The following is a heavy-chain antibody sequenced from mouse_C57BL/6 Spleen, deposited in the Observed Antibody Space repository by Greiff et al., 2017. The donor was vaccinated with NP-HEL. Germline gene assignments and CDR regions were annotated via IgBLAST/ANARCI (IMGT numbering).Heavy chain of an antibody. CDR2: IHPNSGST. J-gene: IGHJ4*01. CDR3: TAQARGYAMDY. Sequence: VQLQQPGAELVKPGASVKLSCKASGYTFTSYWMHWVKQRPGQGLEWIGMIHPNSGSTNYHEQFKSQATLTVDNSSSTAYMQLSSLTSADSAVYYCTAQARGYAMDYWGQGPSVTVSS. V-gene: IGHV1-64*01. D-gene: IGHD3-2*02. CDR1: GYTFTSYW.